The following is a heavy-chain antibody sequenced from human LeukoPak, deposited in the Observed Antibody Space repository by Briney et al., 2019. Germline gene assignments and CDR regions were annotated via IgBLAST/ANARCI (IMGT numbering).Heavy chain of an antibody. D-gene: IGHD3-22*01. J-gene: IGHJ5*02. Sequence: GGSLRLSCAASGFTVSSNYMSWVRQAPGKGLEWVSVIYSGGSTYYADSVKGRFTISRDNSKNTLYLQMNSLRAEDTAVYYCAREEQPNYYDSSGYYHNWFDPWGQGTLVTVSS. CDR3: AREEQPNYYDSSGYYHNWFDP. CDR1: GFTVSSNY. CDR2: IYSGGST. V-gene: IGHV3-53*01.